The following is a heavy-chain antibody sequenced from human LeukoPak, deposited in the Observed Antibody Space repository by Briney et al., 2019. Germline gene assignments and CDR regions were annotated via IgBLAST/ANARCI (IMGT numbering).Heavy chain of an antibody. CDR2: ISWDGGST. Sequence: GGSLRLSCAASGFTFDDYTMHWVRQAPGKGLEWVSLISWDGGSTYYADSVKGRFTISRDNSKNSLYLQMNSLRTEDTALYYCVKPPGGVPAAIGYFQHWGQGTLVTVSS. V-gene: IGHV3-43*01. CDR1: GFTFDDYT. CDR3: VKPPGGVPAAIGYFQH. D-gene: IGHD2-2*01. J-gene: IGHJ1*01.